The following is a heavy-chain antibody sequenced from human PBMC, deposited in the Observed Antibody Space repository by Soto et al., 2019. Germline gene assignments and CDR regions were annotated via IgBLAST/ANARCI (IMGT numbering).Heavy chain of an antibody. Sequence: SETLSLTCTVSGGSISSYYWSWIRQPPGKGLEWIGYVHDSWGSHYNPSLKSRVAISLDTSKSQFSLKLTSVTATDTVVYYCVRQGFGALHGIVDVWGEGTTVTVSS. J-gene: IGHJ6*04. CDR2: VHDSWGS. V-gene: IGHV4-59*08. D-gene: IGHD3-10*01. CDR1: GGSISSYY. CDR3: VRQGFGALHGIVDV.